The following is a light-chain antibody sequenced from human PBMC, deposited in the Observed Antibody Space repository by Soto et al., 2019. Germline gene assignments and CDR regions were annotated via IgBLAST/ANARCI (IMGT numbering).Light chain of an antibody. CDR3: QQYINWRPLT. CDR2: GAS. CDR1: EGVARN. J-gene: IGKJ4*01. Sequence: ETVLTQSTDTLSVSPGESVTLYCRASEGVARNLAWYQQKPGQAPRLLISGASTRVTGIPARFSGSGSGTDFSLTISNLQSEDCAVDYCQQYINWRPLTFGGGTKVEIK. V-gene: IGKV3-15*01.